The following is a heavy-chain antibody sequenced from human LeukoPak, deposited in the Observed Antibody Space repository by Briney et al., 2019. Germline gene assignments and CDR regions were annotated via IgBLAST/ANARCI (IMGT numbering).Heavy chain of an antibody. V-gene: IGHV1-2*02. Sequence: ASVEVSCKASGYTFTRYDMHWVRQATGQGLEWMGWMNPNSGGTSYAQKLQGRVTMTRDTSISTAYMELSRLRSEATAVCYCARLLSGCDLTHSYDSYGIDVWGQGTTVTVAS. CDR2: MNPNSGGT. J-gene: IGHJ6*02. D-gene: IGHD5-12*01. CDR3: ARLLSGCDLTHSYDSYGIDV. CDR1: GYTFTRYD.